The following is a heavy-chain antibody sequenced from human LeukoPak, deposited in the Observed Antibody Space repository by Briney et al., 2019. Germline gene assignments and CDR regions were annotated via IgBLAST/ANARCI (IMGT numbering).Heavy chain of an antibody. V-gene: IGHV3-30*02. Sequence: PGGSLRLSCAASGFTFSSYGMHWVRQAPGKELEWVAFIRYDGSNKYYADSVKGRFTISRDNSKNTLYLQMNSLRAEDTAVYYCAKTRRAAVNWFDPWGQGTLVTVSS. CDR1: GFTFSSYG. D-gene: IGHD2-15*01. CDR2: IRYDGSNK. J-gene: IGHJ5*02. CDR3: AKTRRAAVNWFDP.